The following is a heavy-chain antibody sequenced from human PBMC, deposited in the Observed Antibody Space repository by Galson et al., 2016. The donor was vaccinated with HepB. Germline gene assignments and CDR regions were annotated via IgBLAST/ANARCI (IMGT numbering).Heavy chain of an antibody. V-gene: IGHV3-7*03. J-gene: IGHJ4*02. CDR3: ATQWGY. CDR2: IKQDGSPT. Sequence: SLRLSCAASGFTFTSHWMSWVRQTPGKGLEWVANIKQDGSPTYYTDSVKGRFTISRDNAKNSLFLEMNSLRVEDTAVYYCATQWGYWGQGTLVTVSS. D-gene: IGHD2-8*01. CDR1: GFTFTSHW.